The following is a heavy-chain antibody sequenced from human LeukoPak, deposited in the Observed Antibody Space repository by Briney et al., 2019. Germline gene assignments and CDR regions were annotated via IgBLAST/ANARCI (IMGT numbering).Heavy chain of an antibody. CDR3: AREVLTDPRTFDY. D-gene: IGHD1-14*01. Sequence: GASVKVSCKASGGTFSSYAISWVRQAPGQGLEWMGRIIPIFGTANYAQKFQGRVTITTDESTSTAYMELSSLRSEDTAVYYCAREVLTDPRTFDYWGQGTLVTVSS. V-gene: IGHV1-69*05. CDR1: GGTFSSYA. J-gene: IGHJ4*02. CDR2: IIPIFGTA.